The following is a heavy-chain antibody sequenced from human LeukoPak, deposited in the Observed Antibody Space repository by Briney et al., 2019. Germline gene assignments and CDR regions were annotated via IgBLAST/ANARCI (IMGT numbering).Heavy chain of an antibody. CDR1: GFTFSSYS. J-gene: IGHJ6*02. D-gene: IGHD3-22*01. CDR2: ISSSSSYI. CDR3: ARDRHYYDSSGYPGDYYYYGMDV. V-gene: IGHV3-21*01. Sequence: PGGSLRLSCAASGFTFSSYSMNWVRQAPGKGLEWVSSISSSSSYIYYADSVKGRFTISRDDAKNSLYLQMNSLRAEDTAVYYCARDRHYYDSSGYPGDYYYYGMDVWGQGTTVTVSS.